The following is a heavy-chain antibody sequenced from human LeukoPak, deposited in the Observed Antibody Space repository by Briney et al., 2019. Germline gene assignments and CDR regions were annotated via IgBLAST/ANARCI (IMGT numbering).Heavy chain of an antibody. V-gene: IGHV3-7*01. CDR1: GLTFSIYW. CDR3: ARGYWYFDL. CDR2: IKQDGSEK. J-gene: IGHJ2*01. Sequence: GGSLRLPCAASGLTFSIYWMSWVPQAPGKGLEWVANIKQDGSEKYYVDSVKGRFTISRDNAKNSLYVQMNSLRAEDTAVYYCARGYWYFDLWGRGTLVTVSS.